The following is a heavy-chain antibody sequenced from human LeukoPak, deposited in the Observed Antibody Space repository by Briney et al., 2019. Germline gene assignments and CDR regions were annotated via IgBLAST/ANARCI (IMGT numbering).Heavy chain of an antibody. D-gene: IGHD4-17*01. CDR2: ISSSGSTI. CDR1: GLTGSHNY. Sequence: GGSLRLSCAASGLTGSHNYVSWVRQAPGKGLEWVSYISSSGSTIYYADSVKGRFTISRDNAKNSLYLQMNSLRAEDTAVYYCARGGHDYGVFDYWGQGTPVTVSS. J-gene: IGHJ4*02. V-gene: IGHV3-11*01. CDR3: ARGGHDYGVFDY.